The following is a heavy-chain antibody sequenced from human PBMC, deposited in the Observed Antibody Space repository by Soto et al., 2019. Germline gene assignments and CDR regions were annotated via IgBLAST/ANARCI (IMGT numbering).Heavy chain of an antibody. D-gene: IGHD2-21*01. J-gene: IGHJ4*02. V-gene: IGHV3-53*01. CDR3: ARSPYCGTECNSGYLDF. CDR2: MYSDGKT. CDR1: GFVVNRNY. Sequence: EVQLVESGGDLIQPGGSLRISCATSGFVVNRNYMHWVRQAPGKGLEWVSVMYSDGKTYYGESVKGQFTMSRDNTKNTVFLDMKSLRAEDTAVYYCARSPYCGTECNSGYLDFWGQGSLVTVSS.